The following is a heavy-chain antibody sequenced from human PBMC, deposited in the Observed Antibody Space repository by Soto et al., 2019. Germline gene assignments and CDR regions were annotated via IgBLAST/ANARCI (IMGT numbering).Heavy chain of an antibody. V-gene: IGHV4-4*07. D-gene: IGHD2-15*01. CDR2: IYTDGTT. Sequence: SETLSLTCTVSGDSISDYFYWSWIRQPAGKGLEWIGRIYTDGTTKYNPSLKSRVTLSLDKSKNQFSLRLSSVTAADTAVYYFAREVRGGFTGIFDQWGRGSRVTVSS. CDR3: AREVRGGFTGIFDQ. J-gene: IGHJ4*02. CDR1: GDSISDYFY.